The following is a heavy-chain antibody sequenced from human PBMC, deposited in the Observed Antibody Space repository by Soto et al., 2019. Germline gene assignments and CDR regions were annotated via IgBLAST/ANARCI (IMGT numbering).Heavy chain of an antibody. Sequence: QVQLVQSGAEVKKPGSSVKVSCKASGGTFSSYAISWVRQAPGQGLEWMGGIIPIFGTANYAQKFQGRVTITADKSTSTAYMELSSLRSEDTAVYYCARTPYPLDRSGSTNWFDPWGQGTRVTVSS. CDR2: IIPIFGTA. CDR3: ARTPYPLDRSGSTNWFDP. CDR1: GGTFSSYA. J-gene: IGHJ5*02. V-gene: IGHV1-69*06. D-gene: IGHD3-22*01.